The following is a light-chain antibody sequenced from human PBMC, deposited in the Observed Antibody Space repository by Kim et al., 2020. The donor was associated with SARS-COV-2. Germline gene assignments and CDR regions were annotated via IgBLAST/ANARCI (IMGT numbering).Light chain of an antibody. V-gene: IGLV9-49*01. CDR2: VGTGGIVG. CDR1: SGYSNYK. J-gene: IGLJ3*02. CDR3: GADHGSGSNFVRSWV. Sequence: LGSGYSNYKVDWYQQRPGKGPRFVMRVGTGGIVGSKGDGIPDRFSVLGSGLNRYLTIKNIQEEDESDYHCGADHGSGSNFVRSWVFGGGTQLTVL.